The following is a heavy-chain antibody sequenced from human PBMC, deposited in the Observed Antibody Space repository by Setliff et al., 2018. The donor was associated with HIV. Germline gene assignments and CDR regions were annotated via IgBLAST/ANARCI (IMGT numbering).Heavy chain of an antibody. J-gene: IGHJ4*02. CDR1: GYTFTSYG. CDR3: ARVSRGICDSWPPCY. V-gene: IGHV1-18*01. D-gene: IGHD2-21*02. CDR2: INAYNGNA. Sequence: GASVKVSCKASGYTFTSYGISWVRQAPGQGLEWMGWINAYNGNANYVQDLQGRVTMTTDRSTSTAYMELRSLRSDDTAVYYCARVSRGICDSWPPCYWGQGTLVTVSS.